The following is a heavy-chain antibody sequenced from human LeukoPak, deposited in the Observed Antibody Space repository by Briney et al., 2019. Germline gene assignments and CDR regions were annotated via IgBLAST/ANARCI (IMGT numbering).Heavy chain of an antibody. CDR2: IYPSDSDT. CDR1: GYSFTSYC. V-gene: IGHV5-51*01. D-gene: IGHD5-24*01. CDR3: AICRDGYNRHAFDI. J-gene: IGHJ3*02. Sequence: GESLKISCKGSGYSFTSYCIGWVRQMPGKGLEWMGIIYPSDSDTRYSPSFQGQVTISADKSINTAYLQWSGLKASDTAMYYCAICRDGYNRHAFDIWGQGTMVTVSS.